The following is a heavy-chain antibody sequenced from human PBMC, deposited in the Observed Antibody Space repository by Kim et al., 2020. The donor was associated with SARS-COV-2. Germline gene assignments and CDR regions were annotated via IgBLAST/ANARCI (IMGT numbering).Heavy chain of an antibody. D-gene: IGHD3-3*01. V-gene: IGHV3-21*01. CDR3: ARPTLEWLFFSGMDV. J-gene: IGHJ6*02. Sequence: DSVKGRFTISRDNAKNSLYLQMNSLRAEDTAVYYCARPTLEWLFFSGMDVWGQGTTVTVSS.